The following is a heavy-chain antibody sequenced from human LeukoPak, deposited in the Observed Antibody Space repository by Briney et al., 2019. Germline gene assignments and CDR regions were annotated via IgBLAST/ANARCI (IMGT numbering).Heavy chain of an antibody. J-gene: IGHJ4*02. CDR3: TRLSDYSTNDY. CDR2: IRSKANSYAT. CDR1: GFTFSGSA. V-gene: IGHV3-73*01. D-gene: IGHD4-11*01. Sequence: GGSLRLSCAASGFTFSGSAMHWVRQASGEGLEWVGRIRSKANSYATAYAASVKGRFTISRDDSKNTAYLQMNSLKTEDTAVYYCTRLSDYSTNDYWGQGTLVTVSS.